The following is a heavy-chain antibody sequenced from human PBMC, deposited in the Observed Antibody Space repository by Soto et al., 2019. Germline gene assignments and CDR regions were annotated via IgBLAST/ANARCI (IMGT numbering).Heavy chain of an antibody. D-gene: IGHD5-12*01. CDR1: GGSISSYY. V-gene: IGHV4-59*01. CDR3: ARAVATPDYYYMDV. J-gene: IGHJ6*03. Sequence: SETLSLTCTVSGGSISSYYWSWIRQPPGKGLEWIGYIYYSGSTNYNPSLKSRVTISVDTSKNQFSLKLSSVTAADTAVYYCARAVATPDYYYMDVWGKGTTVTVSS. CDR2: IYYSGST.